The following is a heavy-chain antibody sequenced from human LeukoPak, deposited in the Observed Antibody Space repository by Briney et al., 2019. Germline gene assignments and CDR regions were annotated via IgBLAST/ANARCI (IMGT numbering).Heavy chain of an antibody. CDR2: IYYSGST. CDR1: GGSISSGGYY. J-gene: IGHJ6*02. V-gene: IGHV4-31*03. D-gene: IGHD2-2*02. CDR3: ATAPILRGEGGEHYRCGMDV. Sequence: TSETLSLTCTVSGGSISSGGYYWSWIRQHPGKGLEWIGYIYYSGSTYYNPSLKSRVTISADTFQNHFSLIVTSLTAADTAVYYCATAPILRGEGGEHYRCGMDVWGQGTTVIVSS.